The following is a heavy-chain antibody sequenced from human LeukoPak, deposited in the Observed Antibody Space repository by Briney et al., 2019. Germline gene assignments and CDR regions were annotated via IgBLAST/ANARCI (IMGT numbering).Heavy chain of an antibody. Sequence: ASVTVSCTASGYTFTSYAMNWVRQAPGQGLEWMGWINTNTGNPTYAQGFTGRFVFSLDTSVSTAYLQISSLKAEDTAVYYCARSLTTVTTFADYWGQGTLVTVSS. CDR1: GYTFTSYA. V-gene: IGHV7-4-1*02. CDR3: ARSLTTVTTFADY. J-gene: IGHJ4*02. CDR2: INTNTGNP. D-gene: IGHD4-17*01.